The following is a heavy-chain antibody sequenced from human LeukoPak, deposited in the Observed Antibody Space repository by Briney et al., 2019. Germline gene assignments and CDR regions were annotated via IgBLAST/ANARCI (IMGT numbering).Heavy chain of an antibody. Sequence: PGRSLRLSCAASGFTFSSYAMHWVRQAPGKGLEWVAVISYDGSDKYYADSVKGRFTISRDNSKDTLYLQMNSLRAEDTAVYYCAKGLTASYFGSGRLFEYWGQGTLVTVSS. CDR3: AKGLTASYFGSGRLFEY. D-gene: IGHD3-10*01. CDR2: ISYDGSDK. J-gene: IGHJ4*02. V-gene: IGHV3-30*18. CDR1: GFTFSSYA.